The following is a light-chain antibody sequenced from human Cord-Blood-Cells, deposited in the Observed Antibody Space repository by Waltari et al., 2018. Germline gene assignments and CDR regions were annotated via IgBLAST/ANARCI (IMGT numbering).Light chain of an antibody. CDR2: YDS. V-gene: IGLV3-21*04. CDR3: QVWDSSSDHPV. CDR1: NIGSKR. J-gene: IGLJ1*01. Sequence: SYVLTQPPSVSVAPGKTARITCGANNIGSKRVHWYQQQPGQAPVLVIYYDSDRPSGIPERFSGSNSGNTATLTISRVEAGDEADYYCQVWDSSSDHPVFGTGTKVTVL.